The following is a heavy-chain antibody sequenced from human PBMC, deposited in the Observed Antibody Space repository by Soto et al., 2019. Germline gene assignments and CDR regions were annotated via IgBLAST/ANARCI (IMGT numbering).Heavy chain of an antibody. D-gene: IGHD5-18*01. CDR1: GYTFTSYW. CDR3: ARQKRGYSNGGPFDS. V-gene: IGHV5-51*01. CDR2: IHPGDTDT. J-gene: IGHJ4*02. Sequence: GESLKISCKGSGYTFTSYWIAWVRQMPGKGLEWMGIIHPGDTDTRYSPSFQGQVTISVDKSISTAYLQWSSLKASDSAMYYCARQKRGYSNGGPFDSWGQGTLVTVSS.